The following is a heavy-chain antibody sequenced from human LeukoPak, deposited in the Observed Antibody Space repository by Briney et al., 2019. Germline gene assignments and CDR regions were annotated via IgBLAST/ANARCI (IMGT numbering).Heavy chain of an antibody. Sequence: ASVKVSCKASGDTFTTYYRYWVRQAPRQALEGMGIINPIGGSTSYEQKFQGRVTMTRDMSTSTVYMELSSLRSEDTAVYYCARGKRVLLWFGELLDRNNWFDPWGQGTLVTVSS. J-gene: IGHJ5*02. CDR3: ARGKRVLLWFGELLDRNNWFDP. CDR1: GDTFTTYY. D-gene: IGHD3-10*01. V-gene: IGHV1-46*01. CDR2: INPIGGST.